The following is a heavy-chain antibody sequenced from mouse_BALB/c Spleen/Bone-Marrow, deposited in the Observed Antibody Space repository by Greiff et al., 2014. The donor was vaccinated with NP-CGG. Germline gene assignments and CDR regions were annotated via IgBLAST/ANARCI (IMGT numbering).Heavy chain of an antibody. Sequence: DVMLVESGGGLVKPGGSLKLSCAASGFTFSDYYMYWVRQTPEKRLEWVATISDGGGYTYYPDSVWGRFTISRDNAKNNLYLQMSSLKSEDTAMHYCARSGERFGAMDYWGQGTSVTVFS. CDR1: GFTFSDYY. V-gene: IGHV5-4*02. D-gene: IGHD3-1*01. CDR2: ISDGGGYT. J-gene: IGHJ4*01. CDR3: ARSGERFGAMDY.